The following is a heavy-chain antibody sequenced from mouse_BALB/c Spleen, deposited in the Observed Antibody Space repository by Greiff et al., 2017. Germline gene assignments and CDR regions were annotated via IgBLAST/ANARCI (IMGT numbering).Heavy chain of an antibody. Sequence: QVQLQQSGAELVRPGVSVKISCKGSGYTFTDYAMHWVKQSHAKSLEWIGVISTYYGDASYNQKFKGKATMTVDKSSSTAYMELARLTSEDSAIYYCARPGRDWDGAWFAYWGQGTLVTVSA. CDR1: GYTFTDYA. CDR3: ARPGRDWDGAWFAY. D-gene: IGHD4-1*01. CDR2: ISTYYGDA. J-gene: IGHJ3*01. V-gene: IGHV1S137*01.